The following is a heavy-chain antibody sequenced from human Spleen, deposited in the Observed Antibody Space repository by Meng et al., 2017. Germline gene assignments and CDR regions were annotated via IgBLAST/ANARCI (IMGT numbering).Heavy chain of an antibody. D-gene: IGHD3-3*01. CDR1: GFTFSSYD. Sequence: LSLTCAASGFTFSSYDMHWVRQPTGKGLEWVSNIGIAGDTYYPGSVKGRFTISRDNARNSLYLQMNSLRAGDTAVYYCARTISPHAFDIWGQGTLVTVSS. CDR3: ARTISPHAFDI. J-gene: IGHJ3*02. CDR2: IGIAGDT. V-gene: IGHV3-13*01.